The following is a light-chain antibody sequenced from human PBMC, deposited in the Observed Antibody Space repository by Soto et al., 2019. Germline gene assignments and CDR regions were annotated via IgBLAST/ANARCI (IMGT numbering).Light chain of an antibody. Sequence: EIELTQSPATLSLSPGERATLSCRASQNVYEYVAWYQQKPGQAPRLLIYGASSRAAGIPDRFSGSGSVTDFTLTISSLEPEDFAVYYCHQRGNGPPWTFGQGTKVDIK. CDR2: GAS. V-gene: IGKV3-11*01. CDR1: QNVYEY. CDR3: HQRGNGPPWT. J-gene: IGKJ1*01.